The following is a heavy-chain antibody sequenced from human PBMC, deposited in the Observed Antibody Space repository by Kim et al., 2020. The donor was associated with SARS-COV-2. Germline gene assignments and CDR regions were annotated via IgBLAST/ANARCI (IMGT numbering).Heavy chain of an antibody. CDR3: TRVPGTTLAFLDAFDI. Sequence: GGSLRLSCAASGFTFSGYAMHWVRQASGKGLEWVGRIRSKANSYATAYAASVKGRFTISRDDSKNTAYLQMNSLKTEDTAVYYCTRVPGTTLAFLDAFDIWGQGTMVTVSS. CDR2: IRSKANSYAT. J-gene: IGHJ3*02. CDR1: GFTFSGYA. D-gene: IGHD3-3*02. V-gene: IGHV3-73*01.